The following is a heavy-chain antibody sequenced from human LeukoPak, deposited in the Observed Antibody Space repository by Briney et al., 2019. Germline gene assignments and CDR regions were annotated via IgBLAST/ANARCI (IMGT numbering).Heavy chain of an antibody. CDR1: GFTFSGSA. J-gene: IGHJ4*02. CDR2: IRSKANSYAT. CDR3: TRHQEWELPFDY. V-gene: IGHV3-73*01. D-gene: IGHD1-26*01. Sequence: PGASLRLSCAASGFTFSGSAMHWVRQASGKGLEWVGRIRSKANSYATAYAASVKGRFTISRDDSKNTAYLQMNSLKTEDTAVYYCTRHQEWELPFDYWGQGTLVTVSS.